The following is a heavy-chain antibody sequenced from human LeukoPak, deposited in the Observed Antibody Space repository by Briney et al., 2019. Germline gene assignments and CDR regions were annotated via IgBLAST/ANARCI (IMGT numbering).Heavy chain of an antibody. D-gene: IGHD5-18*01. Sequence: ASVKVSCKASGYTFTSYGISWVRQAPGQGLEWMGWISAYNGNTNYAQKLQGRVTMTTDTSTSTAYMELRSLRSDDTAVYYCARDRDTAMATWYYFDYWGQGTLVTVSS. CDR2: ISAYNGNT. CDR3: ARDRDTAMATWYYFDY. V-gene: IGHV1-18*01. J-gene: IGHJ4*02. CDR1: GYTFTSYG.